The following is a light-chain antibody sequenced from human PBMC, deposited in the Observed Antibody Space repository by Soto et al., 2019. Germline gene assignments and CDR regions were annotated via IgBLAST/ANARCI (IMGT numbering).Light chain of an antibody. V-gene: IGLV1-40*01. CDR2: GNS. CDR1: SSNIGAGYD. Sequence: QSALTQPPSVSGAPGQRVTISCTGNSSNIGAGYDVHWYQQLPGTAPKLLIHGNSNRPSGVPDRISGFKSGTSASLAITGLQAEDEADYYCQSYDTSLSAWVFGGGTKLTVL. J-gene: IGLJ3*02. CDR3: QSYDTSLSAWV.